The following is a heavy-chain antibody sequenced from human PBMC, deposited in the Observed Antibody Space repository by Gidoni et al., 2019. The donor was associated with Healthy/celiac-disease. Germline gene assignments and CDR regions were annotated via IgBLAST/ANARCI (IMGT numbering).Heavy chain of an antibody. CDR1: GGTFRRYA. D-gene: IGHD3-16*01. V-gene: IGHV1-69*06. Sequence: QVQLVQSGAEVKKPGSSVKVSCKAAGGTFRRYAIIWVRQAPGQGLEWMGGIIPIFGTANYAQKFQGRVTITADKSTSTAYMELSSLRSEDTAVYYCARGMIRGYYYYGMDVWGQGTTVTVSS. CDR3: ARGMIRGYYYYGMDV. CDR2: IIPIFGTA. J-gene: IGHJ6*02.